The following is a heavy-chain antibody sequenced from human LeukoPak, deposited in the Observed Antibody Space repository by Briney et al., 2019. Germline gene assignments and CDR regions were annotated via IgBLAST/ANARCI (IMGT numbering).Heavy chain of an antibody. CDR3: AKASPHSSGWAANPLDY. J-gene: IGHJ4*02. CDR1: GFTFSSYA. V-gene: IGHV3-23*01. D-gene: IGHD6-19*01. CDR2: ISGSGGST. Sequence: GGSLRLSCAASGFTFSSYAMSWVRQAPGKGLEWVSAISGSGGSTYYADSVKGRFTISRDNSKNTLYLQMNSLRAEDTAVYYCAKASPHSSGWAANPLDYWGQGTLVTVSS.